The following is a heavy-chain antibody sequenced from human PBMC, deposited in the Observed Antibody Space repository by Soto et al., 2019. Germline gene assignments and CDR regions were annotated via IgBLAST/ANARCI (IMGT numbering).Heavy chain of an antibody. V-gene: IGHV4-39*01. Sequence: GPGPGLPSETLSLTCTVSGGSISSSSYYWGWIRQPPGKGLEWIGSIYYSGSTYYNPSLKSRVTISVDTSKNQFSLKLSSVTAADTAVYYCARNGYNWMYWFDPWGQGTLVTVSS. D-gene: IGHD5-12*01. CDR1: GGSISSSSYY. CDR2: IYYSGST. CDR3: ARNGYNWMYWFDP. J-gene: IGHJ5*02.